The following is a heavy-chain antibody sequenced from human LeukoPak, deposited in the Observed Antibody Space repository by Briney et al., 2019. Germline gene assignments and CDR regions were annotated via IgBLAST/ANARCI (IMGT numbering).Heavy chain of an antibody. D-gene: IGHD3-9*01. J-gene: IGHJ3*02. CDR3: ARGLSDLRYFDWLPTLGAFDI. CDR2: INPHSGGT. V-gene: IGHV1-2*02. Sequence: GASVKVSCKASGYTFTGYYMHWVRQAPGQGLEWMGWINPHSGGTNYAQKFQGRVTMTRNTSISTAYMELSSLRSEDTAVYYCARGLSDLRYFDWLPTLGAFDIWGQGTMVTVSS. CDR1: GYTFTGYY.